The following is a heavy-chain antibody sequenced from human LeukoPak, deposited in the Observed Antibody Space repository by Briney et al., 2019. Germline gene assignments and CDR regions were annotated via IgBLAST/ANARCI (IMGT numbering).Heavy chain of an antibody. J-gene: IGHJ4*02. CDR1: GYNFTSYW. CDR2: IYPGDSDT. CDR3: ARRYCSSTSCYAGSDY. Sequence: GESLKISCKGSGYNFTSYWIGWVRQMPGKGLKWMGIIYPGDSDTRYSPSFQGQVIISADKSISTAYLQWSSLKASDTAMYYCARRYCSSTSCYAGSDYWGQGTLVTVSS. V-gene: IGHV5-51*01. D-gene: IGHD2-2*01.